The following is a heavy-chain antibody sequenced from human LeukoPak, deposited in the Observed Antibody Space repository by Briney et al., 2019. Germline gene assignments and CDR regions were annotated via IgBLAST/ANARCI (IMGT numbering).Heavy chain of an antibody. CDR2: INPNSGGT. Sequence: ASVKVSCKASGYTFTGYYMHWVRQAPGQGLEWMGWINPNSGGTNYAQKLQGRVTMTRDTSISTAYMELSRLRSDDTAVYYCARAGIAVAGTGIPPRSYYYGMDVWGQGTTVTVSS. D-gene: IGHD6-19*01. CDR3: ARAGIAVAGTGIPPRSYYYGMDV. V-gene: IGHV1-2*02. CDR1: GYTFTGYY. J-gene: IGHJ6*02.